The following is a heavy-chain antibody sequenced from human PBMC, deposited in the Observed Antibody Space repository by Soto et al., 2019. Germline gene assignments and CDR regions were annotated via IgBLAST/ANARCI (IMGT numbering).Heavy chain of an antibody. CDR3: AKGNFAYYYYYMDV. Sequence: EVQLVESGGGLVHPGRSLRLSCADSGFTFDDYAVHWVRQAPGKGLEWVSSISWNSGDIGYADSVKGRFTISRDNAKNSLYLQMNSLRAEDTALYSSAKGNFAYYYYYMDVWGKGTTVTVSS. CDR2: ISWNSGDI. V-gene: IGHV3-9*01. J-gene: IGHJ6*03. CDR1: GFTFDDYA.